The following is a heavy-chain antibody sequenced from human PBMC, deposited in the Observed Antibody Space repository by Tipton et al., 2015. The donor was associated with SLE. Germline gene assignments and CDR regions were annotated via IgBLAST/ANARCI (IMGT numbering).Heavy chain of an antibody. J-gene: IGHJ3*02. CDR1: GFTFSNAW. D-gene: IGHD3-3*01. V-gene: IGHV3-15*01. Sequence: SLRLSCAASGFTFSNAWMSWVRQAPGKGLEWVGRIKSKTDGGTTDYAAPVKGRFIISRDDSKNTLYLQMNSLKTEDTAVYYCTTTYYDFWSGYSLGAFDIWGQGTMVTVSS. CDR3: TTTYYDFWSGYSLGAFDI. CDR2: IKSKTDGGTT.